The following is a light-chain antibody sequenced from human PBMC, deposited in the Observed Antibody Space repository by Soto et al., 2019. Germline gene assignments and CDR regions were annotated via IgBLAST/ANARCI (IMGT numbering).Light chain of an antibody. Sequence: QAVVTQPPSASGTPGQRVTISCSGSTSNIGSNSVNWYQHLPGAAPKVLMYSNNQRPSGVPDRFSGSKSGTSASLAISGLQSDDEADYYCAAWDDSLIGPVFGGGTQLTVL. J-gene: IGLJ3*02. CDR3: AAWDDSLIGPV. V-gene: IGLV1-44*01. CDR1: TSNIGSNS. CDR2: SNN.